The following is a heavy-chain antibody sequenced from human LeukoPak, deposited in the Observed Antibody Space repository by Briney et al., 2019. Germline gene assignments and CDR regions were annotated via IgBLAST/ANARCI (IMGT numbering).Heavy chain of an antibody. V-gene: IGHV3-23*01. CDR3: AKPRGGSSWVNWFDP. D-gene: IGHD6-13*01. CDR2: ISGSGGST. CDR1: GFTFSSYA. Sequence: GGSLRLSCAASGFTFSSYAMSWVRQAPGKGLEWVSAISGSGGSTYYADSVKGRFTISRDNSKNTLYLQMNSLRAEDTAVYYCAKPRGGSSWVNWFDPWAREPWSPSPQ. J-gene: IGHJ5*02.